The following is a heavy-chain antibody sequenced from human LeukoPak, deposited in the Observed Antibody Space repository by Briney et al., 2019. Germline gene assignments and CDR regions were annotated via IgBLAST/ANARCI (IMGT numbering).Heavy chain of an antibody. CDR1: GFTFSSYG. Sequence: GGSLRLSCAASGFTFSSYGMSWVRQAPGKGLEWVSAISGSGDTTYYADSVKGRFTISGDNSKNTLSLHMNSLRAEDTAVYYCAKPHPPAAAGTFRYNFFDPWGQGTLVTVSS. V-gene: IGHV3-23*01. CDR3: AKPHPPAAAGTFRYNFFDP. D-gene: IGHD6-13*01. CDR2: ISGSGDTT. J-gene: IGHJ5*02.